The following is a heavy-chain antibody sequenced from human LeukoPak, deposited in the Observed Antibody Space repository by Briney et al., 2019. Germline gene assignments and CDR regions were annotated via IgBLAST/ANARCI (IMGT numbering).Heavy chain of an antibody. CDR1: GYSFTSYW. V-gene: IGHV5-51*01. CDR3: ARRYCTSASCFEDY. J-gene: IGHJ4*02. Sequence: GESLKISCQGSGYSFTSYWIGWVRQMPGKGLEWMGIVYPGDSDTRYSPSFQGQVTISADKSISTAYLQWSSLKASDTAMYYCARRYCTSASCFEDYWGQGTLVTVSS. D-gene: IGHD2-2*01. CDR2: VYPGDSDT.